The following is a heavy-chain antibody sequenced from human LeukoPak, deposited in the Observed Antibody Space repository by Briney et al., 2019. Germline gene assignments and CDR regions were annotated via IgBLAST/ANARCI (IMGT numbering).Heavy chain of an antibody. CDR3: ARDLTTAMVTPNFDY. CDR2: IKQEGSEK. D-gene: IGHD5-18*01. J-gene: IGHJ4*02. V-gene: IGHV3-7*01. CDR1: GFTFSSYW. Sequence: GGSLRLSCAASGFTFSSYWMSWVRQAPGKGLEWVANIKQEGSEKYYVDAVKGRFTISRDNAKNSLYLQMNSLRAEDTAVYYCARDLTTAMVTPNFDYWGQGTLVTVSS.